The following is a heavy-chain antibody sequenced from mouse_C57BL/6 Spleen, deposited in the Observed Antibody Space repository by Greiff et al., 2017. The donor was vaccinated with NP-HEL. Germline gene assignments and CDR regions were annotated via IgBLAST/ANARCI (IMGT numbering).Heavy chain of an antibody. V-gene: IGHV1-69*01. CDR1: GYTFTSYW. J-gene: IGHJ2*01. Sequence: QVQLQQPGAELVMPGASVKLSCKASGYTFTSYWMHWVKQRPGQGLEWIGEIDPSDSYTNYNQKFKGKSTLTVDKSSSPDYMQLSSLTSEDAAVYYCARRYDYDGPSFDYWGQGTTLTVSS. D-gene: IGHD2-4*01. CDR2: IDPSDSYT. CDR3: ARRYDYDGPSFDY.